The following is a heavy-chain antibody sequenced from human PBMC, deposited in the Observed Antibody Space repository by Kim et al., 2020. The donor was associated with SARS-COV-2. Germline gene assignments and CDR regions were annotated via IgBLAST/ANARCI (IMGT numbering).Heavy chain of an antibody. J-gene: IGHJ4*02. V-gene: IGHV3-11*04. D-gene: IGHD1-26*01. Sequence: ADPGKGRFTISSDNAKNSLYRQMNSLRAEDTAVDYCARDGFSGSSTLDYWGQGTLVTVSS. CDR3: ARDGFSGSSTLDY.